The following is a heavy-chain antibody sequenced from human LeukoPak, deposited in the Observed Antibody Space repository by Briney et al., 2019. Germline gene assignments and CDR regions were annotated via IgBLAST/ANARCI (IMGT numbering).Heavy chain of an antibody. J-gene: IGHJ3*02. CDR1: GDSISSYY. V-gene: IGHV4-59*01. CDR3: ARASTTYYDFWSGPPYDAFDI. CDR2: IYFSGTT. Sequence: SETLSFTCTVSGDSISSYYWSWMRQPPGKGLEWIGYIYFSGTTYYNPSLKSRVTISVDTSKNQFSLKLSSVTAADTAVYYCARASTTYYDFWSGPPYDAFDIWGQGTMVTVSS. D-gene: IGHD3-3*01.